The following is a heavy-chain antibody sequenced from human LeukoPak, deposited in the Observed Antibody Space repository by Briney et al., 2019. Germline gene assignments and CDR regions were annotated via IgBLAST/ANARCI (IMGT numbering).Heavy chain of an antibody. CDR2: IIPMFGTA. V-gene: IGHV1-69*13. Sequence: ASVKVSCKASGGTFSYYSISWVRQAPGQGLEWMGGIIPMFGTAKYAQKFQGRVTIAADESTSTAYMELSSLRSEDTAVYYCARSLKEVYYYYMDVWGKGTTVTISS. CDR1: GGTFSYYS. CDR3: ARSLKEVYYYYMDV. J-gene: IGHJ6*03.